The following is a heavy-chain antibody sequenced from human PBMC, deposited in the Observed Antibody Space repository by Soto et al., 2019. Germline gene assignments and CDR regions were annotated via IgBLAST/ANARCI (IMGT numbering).Heavy chain of an antibody. Sequence: PGGSLRLSCAASGFTFSSYAMSWVRQAPGKGLEWVSAISGSGGSTYYADSVKGRFTISRDNSKNTLYLQMNSLRAEDTAVYYCAKDGRNYDFWSGYYSEDYYYYYMVVWGKGTTVTVSS. CDR3: AKDGRNYDFWSGYYSEDYYYYYMVV. V-gene: IGHV3-23*01. CDR2: ISGSGGST. J-gene: IGHJ6*03. CDR1: GFTFSSYA. D-gene: IGHD3-3*01.